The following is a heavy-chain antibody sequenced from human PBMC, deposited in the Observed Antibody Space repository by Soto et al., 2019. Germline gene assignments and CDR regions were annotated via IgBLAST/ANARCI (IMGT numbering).Heavy chain of an antibody. CDR2: INAGNGNT. D-gene: IGHD6-13*01. Sequence: ASVKVSCKASGYTFTSYAMHWVRQAPGQRLEWMGWINAGNGNTKYSQKFQGRVTIARDTSASTAYMELSSLRSEDTAVYYCARVAGIAAADVNFDYWGQGTLVTVSS. J-gene: IGHJ4*02. CDR3: ARVAGIAAADVNFDY. V-gene: IGHV1-3*01. CDR1: GYTFTSYA.